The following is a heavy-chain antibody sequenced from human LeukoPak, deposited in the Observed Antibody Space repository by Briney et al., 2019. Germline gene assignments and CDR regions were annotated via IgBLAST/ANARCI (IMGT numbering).Heavy chain of an antibody. CDR3: ARDFYYSSSWYGGDY. CDR1: GFTFSSYW. V-gene: IGHV3-7*01. CDR2: IKQDGSEK. D-gene: IGHD6-13*01. J-gene: IGHJ4*02. Sequence: GGSLRLSCAASGFTFSSYWMSWVRQAPGKGLEWVANIKQDGSEKYYVDSVKGRFTISRDNAKNSLYLQMNSLRAEDTAVYYCARDFYYSSSWYGGDYWGQGTMVTVSS.